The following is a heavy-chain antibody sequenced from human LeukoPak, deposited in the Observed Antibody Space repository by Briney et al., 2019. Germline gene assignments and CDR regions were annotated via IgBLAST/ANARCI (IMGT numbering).Heavy chain of an antibody. D-gene: IGHD5-12*01. CDR3: ARDFGGYSGYEPIYFDY. CDR2: ISYDGSNK. CDR1: GLTFDDYG. Sequence: GGSLRLSCAASGLTFDDYGMSWVRQAPGKGLEWVAVISYDGSNKYYADSVKGRFTISRDNSKNTLYLQMNSLRAEDTAVYYCARDFGGYSGYEPIYFDYWGQGTLVTVSS. V-gene: IGHV3-30*03. J-gene: IGHJ4*02.